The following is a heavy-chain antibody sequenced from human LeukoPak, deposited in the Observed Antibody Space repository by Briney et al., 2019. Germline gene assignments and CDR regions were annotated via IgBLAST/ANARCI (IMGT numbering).Heavy chain of an antibody. J-gene: IGHJ4*02. CDR2: IYYSGST. CDR3: ARGLVTTAFDY. Sequence: PSETLSLTCTASGGSISSYYWSWIRQPPGKGLEWIGYIYYSGSTNYNPSLKSRVTISVDTSKNQFPLKLSSVTAADTAVYFCARGLVTTAFDYWGQGTLVTVSS. CDR1: GGSISSYY. D-gene: IGHD4-17*01. V-gene: IGHV4-59*01.